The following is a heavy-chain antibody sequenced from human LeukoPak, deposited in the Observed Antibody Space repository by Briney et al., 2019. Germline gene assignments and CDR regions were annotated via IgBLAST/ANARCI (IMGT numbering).Heavy chain of an antibody. CDR2: ISYSGST. J-gene: IGHJ6*02. CDR3: ARDGSAESSYGYGNYYYGMDV. Sequence: SETLSLTCTVSGGSISSYYWNWIRQPPGKGLEWIGDISYSGSTNYNPSLKSRVTISLDTSKNQFSLKLSSVTAADTAVYYCARDGSAESSYGYGNYYYGMDVWGQGTTVTVSS. V-gene: IGHV4-59*01. D-gene: IGHD5-18*01. CDR1: GGSISSYY.